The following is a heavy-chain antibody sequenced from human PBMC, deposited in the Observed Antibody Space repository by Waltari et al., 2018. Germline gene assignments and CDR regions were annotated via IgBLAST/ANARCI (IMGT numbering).Heavy chain of an antibody. V-gene: IGHV3-23*01. Sequence: EVQLLESGGGLVQPGGSLRLSCQAYGFTSLTHAINWVRQAPGKGLEWVSSISVSDATYYADSVKGRFTVSRDYSDNTIHLQMDSLRADDTAVYFCAKPFYNWDDPLHSWGQGAPVTVSS. CDR1: GFTSLTHA. D-gene: IGHD1-20*01. J-gene: IGHJ1*01. CDR3: AKPFYNWDDPLHS. CDR2: ISVSDAT.